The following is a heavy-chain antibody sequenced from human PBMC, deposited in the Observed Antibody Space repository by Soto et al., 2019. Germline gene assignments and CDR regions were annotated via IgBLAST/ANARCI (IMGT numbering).Heavy chain of an antibody. Sequence: SETLSLTCTVSGGSFSSYYWSWIRQPPGKGLEWIGYIHHSGSTNYNPSIKSRVTISVDTSKNQFSLKLSSVTATDTAVYYCERGRSNLRYWAPGTLVTVSS. CDR3: ERGRSNLRY. J-gene: IGHJ4*02. V-gene: IGHV4-59*01. CDR1: GGSFSSYY. CDR2: IHHSGST.